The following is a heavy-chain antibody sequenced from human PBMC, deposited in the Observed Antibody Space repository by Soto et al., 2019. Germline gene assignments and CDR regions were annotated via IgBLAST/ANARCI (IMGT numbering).Heavy chain of an antibody. Sequence: VQLVQSGGGLVKPGGSLRLSCAASGFIFSSYSMNWVRQAPGKGLEWVSSVSSSSSYIYYADSLKGRFTISRDNAKNSLYLQMNSLRVEDTAVYYCARGGDSSGSWPRYWGQGTLVTVSS. CDR3: ARGGDSSGSWPRY. CDR2: VSSSSSYI. D-gene: IGHD3-22*01. J-gene: IGHJ4*02. CDR1: GFIFSSYS. V-gene: IGHV3-21*01.